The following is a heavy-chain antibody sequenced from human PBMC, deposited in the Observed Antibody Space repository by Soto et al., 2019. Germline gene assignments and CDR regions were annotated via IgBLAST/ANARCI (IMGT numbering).Heavy chain of an antibody. Sequence: EVQLVESGGGVVRPGGSLRLSCAASGSTFDDNGMSWVRQAPGKGLVWVSGINRNGGSTGYADSVKGRFTISRDNAKNSLYLQMNSLRAEDTALYYCARSVGATNWFDPWGQGTLVTVSS. CDR2: INRNGGST. D-gene: IGHD1-26*01. J-gene: IGHJ5*02. V-gene: IGHV3-20*04. CDR3: ARSVGATNWFDP. CDR1: GSTFDDNG.